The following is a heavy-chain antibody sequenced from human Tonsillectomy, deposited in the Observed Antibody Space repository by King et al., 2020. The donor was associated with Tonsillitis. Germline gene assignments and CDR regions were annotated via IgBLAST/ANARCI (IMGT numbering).Heavy chain of an antibody. J-gene: IGHJ4*02. V-gene: IGHV3-53*01. D-gene: IGHD6-13*01. CDR3: ARGGCSSCISDY. CDR2: ISGVGTT. CDR1: GLTISNDH. Sequence: VQLVESGGGLIQPGGSLRLSCAASGLTISNDHMSWVCQAPGKGLEWVSFISGVGTTYYADSVKGRFTISRDNSKNTLYLQMNSLRAEDTAVYFCARGGCSSCISDYWGQGTLVTVSS.